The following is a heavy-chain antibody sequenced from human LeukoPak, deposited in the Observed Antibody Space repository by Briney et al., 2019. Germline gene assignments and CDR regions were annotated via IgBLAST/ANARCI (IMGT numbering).Heavy chain of an antibody. J-gene: IGHJ4*02. CDR3: AKSGLNRFDY. CDR2: ISSSSSYI. Sequence: GGSLRLSCAASGFTFSSYSMSWVRQAPGKGLEWVSSISSSSSYIYYADSVKGRFTISRDNAKNSLYLQMNSLRAEDTAVYYCAKSGLNRFDYWGQGTLVTVSS. CDR1: GFTFSSYS. D-gene: IGHD2-15*01. V-gene: IGHV3-21*04.